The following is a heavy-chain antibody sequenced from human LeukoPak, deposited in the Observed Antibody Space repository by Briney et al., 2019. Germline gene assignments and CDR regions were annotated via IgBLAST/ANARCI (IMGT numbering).Heavy chain of an antibody. D-gene: IGHD1-7*01. J-gene: IGHJ4*02. Sequence: GGSLTLSCAASGFSFRDYWMHWIRQAPEKGLVWVSRINGDETSKIYADYVKGRFTISRDNAKNTLYLQMNSLSAEDTAVYFCARDRAERNWTYHTLFDYWGQGTPVTVSS. V-gene: IGHV3-74*01. CDR2: INGDETSK. CDR1: GFSFRDYW. CDR3: ARDRAERNWTYHTLFDY.